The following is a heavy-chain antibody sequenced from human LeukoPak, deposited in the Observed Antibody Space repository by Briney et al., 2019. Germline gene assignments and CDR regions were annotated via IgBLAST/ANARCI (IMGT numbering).Heavy chain of an antibody. CDR3: LRGDRRDY. J-gene: IGHJ4*02. Sequence: GGSLRLSCEASGFTFNTYSMNWARQAPGKGLEWVSSIDSSGGYMFYADSVKGRFIIPRDNAKDSLYLQMNSLRVEDTAVYYCLRGDRRDYWGRGTLVTVSS. V-gene: IGHV3-21*06. CDR2: IDSSGGYM. CDR1: GFTFNTYS.